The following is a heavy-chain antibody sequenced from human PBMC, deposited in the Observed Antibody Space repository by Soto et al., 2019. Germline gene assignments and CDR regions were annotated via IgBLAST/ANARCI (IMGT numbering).Heavy chain of an antibody. Sequence: EVQLVESGGGLVKPGGSLRLSCAASGFTFSSYAMSWVRQAPGKGLEWVSAISGSGGSTYYADSVKGRFTISRDNSKNTLYLQMNSLRAEDTAVYYCAKDPSHYDSRPTPTDYWGQGTLVTVSS. CDR3: AKDPSHYDSRPTPTDY. D-gene: IGHD5-12*01. J-gene: IGHJ4*02. CDR2: ISGSGGST. V-gene: IGHV3-23*04. CDR1: GFTFSSYA.